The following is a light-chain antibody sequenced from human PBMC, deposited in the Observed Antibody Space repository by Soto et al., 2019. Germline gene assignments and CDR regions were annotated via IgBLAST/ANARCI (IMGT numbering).Light chain of an antibody. Sequence: EIVLTQSPGTLSLSPGERATLYCRASESISSSYLVWYQQKPGQAPRLLIHGASNRATGTPDRFSGSGSGTDFTLTISGLEPEDFAVYYCQQFAGSPYTFGQGAKLEIK. CDR3: QQFAGSPYT. CDR1: ESISSSY. J-gene: IGKJ2*01. V-gene: IGKV3-20*01. CDR2: GAS.